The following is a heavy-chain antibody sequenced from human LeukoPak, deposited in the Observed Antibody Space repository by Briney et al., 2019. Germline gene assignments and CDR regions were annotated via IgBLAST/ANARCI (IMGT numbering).Heavy chain of an antibody. D-gene: IGHD1-1*01. V-gene: IGHV3-48*03. CDR3: ARDRFQLYYYYGMDV. CDR1: GFTFSSYA. CDR2: ISSSGSTI. J-gene: IGHJ6*02. Sequence: GGSLRLSCAASGFTFSSYAMSWVRQAPGKGLEWVSYISSSGSTIYYADSVKGRFTISRDNAKNSLYLQMNSLRAEDTAVYYCARDRFQLYYYYGMDVWGQGTTVTVSS.